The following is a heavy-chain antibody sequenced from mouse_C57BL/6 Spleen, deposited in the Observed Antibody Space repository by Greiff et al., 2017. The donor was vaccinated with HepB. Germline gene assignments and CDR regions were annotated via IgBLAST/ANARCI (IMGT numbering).Heavy chain of an antibody. CDR3: ASEDDCGAFAY. Sequence: QVQLQQSGPGLVQPSQSLSLTCTVSGFSLTSYGVHWVRQSPGKGLEWLGVIWSGGSTDDNAAFISIRSISKDNSKSQVFFKMNSLQADDTAIYYCASEDDCGAFAYWGQGTLVTVSA. J-gene: IGHJ3*01. D-gene: IGHD2-4*01. V-gene: IGHV2-2*01. CDR2: IWSGGST. CDR1: GFSLTSYG.